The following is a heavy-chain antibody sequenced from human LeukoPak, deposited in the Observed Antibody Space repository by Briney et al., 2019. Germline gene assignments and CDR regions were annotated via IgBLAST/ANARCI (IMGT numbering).Heavy chain of an antibody. V-gene: IGHV3-72*01. CDR1: GLTFGDDY. CDR3: ARDLADI. J-gene: IGHJ3*02. Sequence: GGSLRLSCAASGLTFGDDYMDWVRQAPGKGLEWVGRARNKANSYTTEYAASVKGRFIISRDDSKNSLYLQMDSLKTEDTAVYYCARDLADIWGQGTMVTVSS. CDR2: ARNKANSYTT.